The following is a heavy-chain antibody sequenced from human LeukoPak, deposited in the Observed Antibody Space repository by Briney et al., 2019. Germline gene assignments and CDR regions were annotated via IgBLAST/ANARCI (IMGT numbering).Heavy chain of an antibody. CDR3: ARGVRDGYKYLIDY. CDR1: GFSLSTSGMC. V-gene: IGHV4-39*07. D-gene: IGHD5-24*01. J-gene: IGHJ4*02. CDR2: IYYSGST. Sequence: SGPTLVNPTQTLTLTCTFSGFSLSTSGMCVSWIRQPPGKGLEWIGSIYYSGSTYYNPSLKSRVTISVDTSKNQFSLKLSSVTAADTAVYYCARGVRDGYKYLIDYWGQGTLVTVSS.